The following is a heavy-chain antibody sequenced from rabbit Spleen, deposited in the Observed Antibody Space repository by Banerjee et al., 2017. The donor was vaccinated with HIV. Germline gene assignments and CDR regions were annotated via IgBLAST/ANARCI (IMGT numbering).Heavy chain of an antibody. J-gene: IGHJ4*01. CDR3: AREVLYAAYAGFGDATMYYFDV. D-gene: IGHD6-1*01. Sequence: QSLEESGGDLVKPGASLTLTCKASGFTISSTYWICWVRQAPGKGLEWIACIGTGSSGSTYYASWAKGRFTISKTSSTTVTLQMTSLTAADTATYFCAREVLYAAYAGFGDATMYYFDVGGPGTLVTVS. CDR2: IGTGSSGST. CDR1: GFTISSTYW. V-gene: IGHV1S40*01.